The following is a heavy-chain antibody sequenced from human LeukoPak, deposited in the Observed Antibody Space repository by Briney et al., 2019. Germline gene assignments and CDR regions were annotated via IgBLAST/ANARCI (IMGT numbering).Heavy chain of an antibody. Sequence: GGSLRLSCAASGFTLSSYGMHGVRQAPGKGVEGVAVISYHGSNKYYADSVKGPFTISRENSKNTLYLQMNSPRAQDTAMYYCAKGHSSGSYYFDYWGQGNLVTASS. V-gene: IGHV3-30*18. CDR3: AKGHSSGSYYFDY. J-gene: IGHJ4*02. D-gene: IGHD6-19*01. CDR2: ISYHGSNK. CDR1: GFTLSSYG.